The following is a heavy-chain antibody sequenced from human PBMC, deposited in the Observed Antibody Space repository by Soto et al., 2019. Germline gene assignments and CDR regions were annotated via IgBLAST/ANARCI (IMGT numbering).Heavy chain of an antibody. Sequence: EVQLVESGGGLVKPGRSLRLSCTASGFPFAGYAMSWFRQAPGKGLEWVGFIRSKAYGGTTEYAAFVKGRFTFSRDDSKSIAYLQMNSLKSEDTAVYYCSRGMYSAYETSPLFFDYWGLGTLVTVSS. J-gene: IGHJ4*02. D-gene: IGHD5-12*01. CDR2: IRSKAYGGTT. CDR1: GFPFAGYA. V-gene: IGHV3-49*05. CDR3: SRGMYSAYETSPLFFDY.